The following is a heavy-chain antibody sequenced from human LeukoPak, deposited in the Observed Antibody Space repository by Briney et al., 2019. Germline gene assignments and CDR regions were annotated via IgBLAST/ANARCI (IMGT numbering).Heavy chain of an antibody. CDR2: ISGSGGST. CDR1: GFTFSSYA. Sequence: PGGSLRLSCTPSGFTFSSYAMSWVRQAPGKGLEWVSAISGSGGSTYYADSVKGRFTISRDNAKNSLYLQMNSLRAEDTAAYYCARDEVPDVWGQGTTVTVSS. CDR3: ARDEVPDV. V-gene: IGHV3-23*01. J-gene: IGHJ6*02. D-gene: IGHD2-2*01.